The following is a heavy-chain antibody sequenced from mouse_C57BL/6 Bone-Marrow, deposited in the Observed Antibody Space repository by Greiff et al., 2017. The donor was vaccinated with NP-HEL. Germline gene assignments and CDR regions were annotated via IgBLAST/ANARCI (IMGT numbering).Heavy chain of an antibody. CDR2: ISSGGSYT. J-gene: IGHJ3*01. D-gene: IGHD1-1*01. Sequence: EVKLVESGGDLVKPGGSLKLSCAASGFTFSSYGMSWVRQTPDKRLEWVATISSGGSYTYYPDSVKGRFTISRDNAKNTLYLQMSSLKSEDTAMYYCARQWGNGSSSAWFAYWGQGTLVTVSA. CDR3: ARQWGNGSSSAWFAY. V-gene: IGHV5-6*01. CDR1: GFTFSSYG.